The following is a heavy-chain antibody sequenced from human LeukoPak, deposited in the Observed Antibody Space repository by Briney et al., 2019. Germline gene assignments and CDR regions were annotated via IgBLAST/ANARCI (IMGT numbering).Heavy chain of an antibody. V-gene: IGHV1-18*04. D-gene: IGHD3-16*02. Sequence: ASVKVSCKAFGYTFTGYYMHWVRQAPGQGLEWMGWISAYNGNTNYAQKLQGRVTMTTDTSTSTAYMELRSLRSDDTAVYYCARGYDYVWGSYRFDYWGQGTLVTVSS. CDR2: ISAYNGNT. CDR1: GYTFTGYY. J-gene: IGHJ4*02. CDR3: ARGYDYVWGSYRFDY.